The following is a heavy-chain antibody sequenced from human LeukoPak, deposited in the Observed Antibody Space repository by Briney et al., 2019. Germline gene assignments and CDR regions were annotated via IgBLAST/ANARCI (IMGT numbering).Heavy chain of an antibody. CDR2: IYHSGST. CDR3: ARSQLLWFGESPSGMDV. CDR1: GGSFSGYY. D-gene: IGHD3-10*01. J-gene: IGHJ6*02. Sequence: PSETLSLTCAVYGGSFSGYYWSWIRQPPGKGLEWIGEIYHSGSTNYNPSLKSRVTISVDKSKNQFSLKLSSVTAADTAVYYCARSQLLWFGESPSGMDVWGQGTTVTVSS. V-gene: IGHV4-34*01.